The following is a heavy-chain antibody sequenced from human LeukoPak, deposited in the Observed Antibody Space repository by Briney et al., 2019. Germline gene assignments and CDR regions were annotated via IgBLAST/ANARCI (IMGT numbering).Heavy chain of an antibody. CDR2: INHSGST. CDR1: GGPFSIYY. J-gene: IGHJ4*02. V-gene: IGHV4-34*01. Sequence: PSETLSLTCAVYGGPFSIYYWSWIRQPPGKGLEWIGEINHSGSTNYNPSLKSRVTISVDTSKNQFSLKLSSVTAADTAVYYCASNPYYYDSSGYSYWGQGTLVTVSS. D-gene: IGHD3-22*01. CDR3: ASNPYYYDSSGYSY.